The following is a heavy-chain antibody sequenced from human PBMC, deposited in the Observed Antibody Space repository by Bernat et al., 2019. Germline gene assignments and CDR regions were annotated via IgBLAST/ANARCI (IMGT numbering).Heavy chain of an antibody. J-gene: IGHJ4*02. CDR1: GDSISSGYHY. V-gene: IGHV4-30-4*01. CDR2: IYYSGST. D-gene: IGHD5-24*01. CDR3: GREEEMAMGY. Sequence: QVHLQESGPGLVRPSQTLSLTCAVFGDSISSGYHYWSWICQPPGKGLAWIGVIYYSGSTYYNPSLKSRVVISVDTSKNQLSLILTSVTAADTAVYYCGREEEMAMGYWGQGILVTVSS.